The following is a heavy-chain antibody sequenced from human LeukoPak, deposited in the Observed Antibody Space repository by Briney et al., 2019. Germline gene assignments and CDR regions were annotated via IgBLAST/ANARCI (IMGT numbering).Heavy chain of an antibody. CDR2: ISSSSSYI. V-gene: IGHV3-21*01. Sequence: GGSLRLSCAASGFTFSSYSMNWVRQAPGKGLEWVSSISSSSSYIYYADSVKGRFTISRGNAKNSLYLQMNSLRAEDTAVYYCARGSHSSGWFDWGQGTLVTVSS. CDR1: GFTFSSYS. J-gene: IGHJ4*02. D-gene: IGHD6-19*01. CDR3: ARGSHSSGWFD.